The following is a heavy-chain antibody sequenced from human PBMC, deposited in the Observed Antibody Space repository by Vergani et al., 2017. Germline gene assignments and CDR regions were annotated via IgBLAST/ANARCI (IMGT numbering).Heavy chain of an antibody. CDR1: GGSFSGYY. CDR3: ARVPITMVRGVINYYYYYMDV. CDR2: INHRGST. V-gene: IGHV4-34*01. D-gene: IGHD3-10*01. Sequence: QVQLQQWGAGLLKPSETLSLTCAVYGGSFSGYYWSWIRQPPGKGLEGIGEINHRGSTNYNPSLKSRGTITVDTTKNQFSLKLSSVTAADTAVYYCARVPITMVRGVINYYYYYMDVWGKGTTVTVSS. J-gene: IGHJ6*03.